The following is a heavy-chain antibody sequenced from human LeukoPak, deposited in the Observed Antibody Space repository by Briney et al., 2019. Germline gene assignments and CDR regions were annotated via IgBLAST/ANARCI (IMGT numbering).Heavy chain of an antibody. CDR1: GFTFSSYW. CDR3: ARVEGGRWYGY. D-gene: IGHD4-23*01. V-gene: IGHV3-20*04. CDR2: INWNGGST. Sequence: PGGSLRLSCAASGFTFSSYWMSWVRQAPGKGLEWVSGINWNGGSTGYADSVKGRFTISRDNAKNSLYLQMNSLRAEDTAVYYCARVEGGRWYGYWGQGTLVTVSS. J-gene: IGHJ4*02.